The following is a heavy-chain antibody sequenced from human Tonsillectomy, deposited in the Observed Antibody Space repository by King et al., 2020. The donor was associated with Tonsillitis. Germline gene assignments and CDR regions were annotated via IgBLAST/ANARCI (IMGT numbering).Heavy chain of an antibody. J-gene: IGHJ4*02. CDR3: ANLALLYIDY. Sequence: DVQLVESGEGLVKPGGSLRLSCAVSGLNFTDAWLSWVRQTPGKGLEWLGRIKSKGDGGTIDYAESVRGRFTISRDDPKNLLFLQMDRMRTEDTALYYCANLALLYIDYWGRGALVTVSS. D-gene: IGHD2-15*01. V-gene: IGHV3-15*01. CDR2: IKSKGDGGTI. CDR1: GLNFTDAW.